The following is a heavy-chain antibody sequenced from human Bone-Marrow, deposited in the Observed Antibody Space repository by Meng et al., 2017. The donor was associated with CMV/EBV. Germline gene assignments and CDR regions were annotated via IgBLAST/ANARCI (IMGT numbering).Heavy chain of an antibody. Sequence: GESLKISCAASGFTFSSYSMNWVRQAPGKGLEWVSSISSSSSYIYYADSVKGRFTISRDNAKNSLYLQMNSLRAEDTAVYYCARIPNDFWSGRPIYYFDYWGQGTRVTVSS. V-gene: IGHV3-21*01. J-gene: IGHJ4*02. CDR2: ISSSSSYI. CDR1: GFTFSSYS. D-gene: IGHD3-3*01. CDR3: ARIPNDFWSGRPIYYFDY.